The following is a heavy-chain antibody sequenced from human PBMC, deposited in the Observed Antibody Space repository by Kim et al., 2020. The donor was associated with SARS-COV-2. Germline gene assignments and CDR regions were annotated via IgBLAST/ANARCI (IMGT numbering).Heavy chain of an antibody. V-gene: IGHV3-30-3*01. J-gene: IGHJ3*02. CDR3: ARGGWSGLNDAFDI. D-gene: IGHD3-3*01. CDR1: GFTFSSYA. Sequence: GGSLRLSCAASGFTFSSYAMHWVRQAPGKGLEWVAVISYDGSNKYYADSVKGRFTISRDNSKNTLYLQMNSLRAEDTAVYYCARGGWSGLNDAFDIWGQGTMVTVSS. CDR2: ISYDGSNK.